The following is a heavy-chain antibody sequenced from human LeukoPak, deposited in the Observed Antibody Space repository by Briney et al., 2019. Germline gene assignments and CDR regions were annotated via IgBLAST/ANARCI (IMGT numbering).Heavy chain of an antibody. D-gene: IGHD4-17*01. CDR1: GGSVSSGSYY. J-gene: IGHJ3*02. CDR3: ARRQDYADYDLGAFDI. Sequence: SETLSLTCTVSGGSVSSGSYYWSWIRQPPGKGLEWIGYIYYSGSTNYNPSLKSRVTISVDTSKNQFSLKLNSVTAADTAVYYCARRQDYADYDLGAFDIWGQGTMVTVSS. CDR2: IYYSGST. V-gene: IGHV4-61*01.